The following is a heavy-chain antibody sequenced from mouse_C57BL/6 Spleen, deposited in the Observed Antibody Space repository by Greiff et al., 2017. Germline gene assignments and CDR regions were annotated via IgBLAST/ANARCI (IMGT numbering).Heavy chain of an antibody. Sequence: DVMLVESGGGLVKPGGSLKLSCAASGFTFSSYAMSWVRQTPEKRLEWVATISDGGSYTYYPDNVKGRFTISRYNAKNNLYLQMSHLKSEDTAMYYCAREDYDGYYGWFAYWGQGTLVTVSA. J-gene: IGHJ3*01. CDR2: ISDGGSYT. V-gene: IGHV5-4*01. CDR1: GFTFSSYA. D-gene: IGHD2-3*01. CDR3: AREDYDGYYGWFAY.